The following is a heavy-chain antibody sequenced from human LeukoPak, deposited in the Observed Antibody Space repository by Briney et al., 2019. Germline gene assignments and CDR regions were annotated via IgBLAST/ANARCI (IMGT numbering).Heavy chain of an antibody. D-gene: IGHD2-21*02. CDR1: GGSFSGYD. CDR2: INHSGST. CDR3: ARGRRDIVVVTAMGELFDY. V-gene: IGHV4-34*01. J-gene: IGHJ4*02. Sequence: SETLSLTCAVYGGSFSGYDWSWIRQPPGKGLEWIGEINHSGSTNYNPSLKSRVTISVDTSKNQFSLKLSSVTAADTAVYYCARGRRDIVVVTAMGELFDYWCQGNVVTVSS.